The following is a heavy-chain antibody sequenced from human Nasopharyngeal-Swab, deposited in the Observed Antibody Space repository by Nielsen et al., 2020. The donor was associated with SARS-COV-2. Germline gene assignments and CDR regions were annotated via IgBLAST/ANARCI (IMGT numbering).Heavy chain of an antibody. J-gene: IGHJ5*02. CDR2: IYYSGST. V-gene: IGHV4-39*01. CDR1: GGSISSSSYY. D-gene: IGHD5-18*01. CDR3: ATRGYSYGWGPNWFDP. Sequence: SETLSLTCTVSGGSISSSSYYWGWIRQPPGKGLEWIGSIYYSGSTYYNPSLKSRVTISVDTSKNQFSLKLSSVTAADTAVYYCATRGYSYGWGPNWFDPWGQGTLVTVSS.